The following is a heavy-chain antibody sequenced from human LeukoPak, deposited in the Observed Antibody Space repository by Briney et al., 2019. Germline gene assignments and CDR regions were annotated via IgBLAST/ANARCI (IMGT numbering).Heavy chain of an antibody. V-gene: IGHV3-30*02. J-gene: IGHJ4*02. D-gene: IGHD3-3*01. CDR2: IRYDGSNK. Sequence: GGSLRLSCAASGFTFSSYGMHWVRQAPGKGLEWVAFIRYDGSNKYYADSVKGRFTISRDNSKNTLYLQMNSLRAEDTAAYYCAKDPSFNDFWSGYSQGDYWGQGTLVTVSS. CDR1: GFTFSSYG. CDR3: AKDPSFNDFWSGYSQGDY.